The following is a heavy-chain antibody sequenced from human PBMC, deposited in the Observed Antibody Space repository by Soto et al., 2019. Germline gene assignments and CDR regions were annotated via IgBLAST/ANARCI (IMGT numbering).Heavy chain of an antibody. CDR3: ARAQFYSGSGNYHNLMFDP. Sequence: PSETLSLTCAVSGGSIGGAGYSWSWIRQPPGGGLDWIGYIYESGTILYNPSLKTRLTISLNWSDKQFSLTLNSATAADTAVYYCARAQFYSGSGNYHNLMFDPWGQGTQVTVSS. J-gene: IGHJ5*02. CDR2: IYESGTI. CDR1: GGSIGGAGYS. V-gene: IGHV4-30-2*01. D-gene: IGHD3-10*01.